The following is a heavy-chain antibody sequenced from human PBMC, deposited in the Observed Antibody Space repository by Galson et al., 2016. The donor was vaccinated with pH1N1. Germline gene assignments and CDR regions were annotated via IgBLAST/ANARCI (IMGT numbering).Heavy chain of an antibody. CDR2: INQHGSEK. V-gene: IGHV3-7*01. D-gene: IGHD3-22*01. CDR3: ARDALDYYDRSGYCFDY. J-gene: IGHJ4*02. CDR1: GFTFSSNW. Sequence: SLRLSCAASGFTFSSNWMSWVRQAPGKGLEWVASINQHGSEKYSVDSVKGRFTITRDNAKNSLYLQMNSLRAEDTAVYYCARDALDYYDRSGYCFDYWGQGTLVTVSS.